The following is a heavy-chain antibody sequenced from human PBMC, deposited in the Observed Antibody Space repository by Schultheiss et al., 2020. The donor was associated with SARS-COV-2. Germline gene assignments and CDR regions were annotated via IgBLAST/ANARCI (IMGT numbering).Heavy chain of an antibody. CDR3: TTRFFRSGDWFDP. Sequence: GESLKISCAASGFTVSSNYMSWVRQAPGKGLEWVSVIYSGGSTYYADSVKGRFTISRDNSKNTLYLQMNSLKTEDTAVYYCTTRFFRSGDWFDPWGQGTLVTVSS. CDR1: GFTVSSNY. CDR2: IYSGGST. J-gene: IGHJ5*02. D-gene: IGHD1-14*01. V-gene: IGHV3-66*01.